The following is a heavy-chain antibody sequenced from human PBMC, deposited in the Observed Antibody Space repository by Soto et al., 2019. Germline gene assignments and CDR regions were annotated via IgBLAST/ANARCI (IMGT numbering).Heavy chain of an antibody. V-gene: IGHV5-51*01. Sequence: GESLKISCKGSGYSFTSYWIGWVRQMPGKGLEWMGIIYPGDSDTRYSPSFQGQVTISADKSISTAYLQWSSLKASDTAMYYCARELITYYCDSSGYPTGNFDYWGQGTLVTVSS. CDR3: ARELITYYCDSSGYPTGNFDY. D-gene: IGHD3-22*01. CDR2: IYPGDSDT. J-gene: IGHJ4*02. CDR1: GYSFTSYW.